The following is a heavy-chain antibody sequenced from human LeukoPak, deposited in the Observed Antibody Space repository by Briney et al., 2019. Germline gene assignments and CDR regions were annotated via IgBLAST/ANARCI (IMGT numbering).Heavy chain of an antibody. Sequence: GGSLRLSCAVFGFTVSTNYMSWVRQAPGKGLEWVSVFYSGGSTYYADSVKGRFTISRDNAKNSLYLQMNSLRAEDTAVYYCARALSTDSSSWYVDSWGQGILVTVSS. V-gene: IGHV3-53*01. CDR2: FYSGGST. CDR1: GFTVSTNY. D-gene: IGHD6-13*01. J-gene: IGHJ5*02. CDR3: ARALSTDSSSWYVDS.